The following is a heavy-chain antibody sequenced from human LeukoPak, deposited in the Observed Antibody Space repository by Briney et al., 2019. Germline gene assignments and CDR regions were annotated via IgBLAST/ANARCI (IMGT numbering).Heavy chain of an antibody. CDR1: GFTFSSYS. D-gene: IGHD1-26*01. Sequence: PGGSLRLSCAASGFTFSSYSINWVRQAPGKGLEWVSSVSSSSSYIYYADSVKGRFTISRDNAKNSLYLQMNSLRAEDTAVYYCARVGADAFDIWGQGTMVTVSS. J-gene: IGHJ3*02. V-gene: IGHV3-21*01. CDR3: ARVGADAFDI. CDR2: VSSSSSYI.